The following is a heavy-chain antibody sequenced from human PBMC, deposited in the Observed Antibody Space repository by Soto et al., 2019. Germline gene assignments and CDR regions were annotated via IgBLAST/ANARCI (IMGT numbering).Heavy chain of an antibody. J-gene: IGHJ6*02. D-gene: IGHD2-15*01. Sequence: PGGSLRLSCAASGFTFSSYDMHWVRQATGKGLEWVSAIGTAGDTYYPGSVKGRFTISRENAKNSLYLQMNSLRAGDTAVYYCARGRVGPYGMDVWGQGTTVTVS. V-gene: IGHV3-13*01. CDR2: IGTAGDT. CDR3: ARGRVGPYGMDV. CDR1: GFTFSSYD.